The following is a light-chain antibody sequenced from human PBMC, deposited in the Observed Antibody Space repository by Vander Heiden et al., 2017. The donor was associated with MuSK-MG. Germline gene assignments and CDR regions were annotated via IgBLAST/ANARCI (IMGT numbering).Light chain of an antibody. CDR2: GNS. Sequence: QSVLTQPPSLSGAPGQGVTISCTGSSSNIGEGYDVHWYQQLQGTAPKVLIYGNSNRPPGGSDRFSGSKSGTSASLAITGLQAEDEEDYYCQSYDSSMSGSVVFGGGTKLTVL. CDR3: QSYDSSMSGSVV. CDR1: SSNIGEGYD. J-gene: IGLJ2*01. V-gene: IGLV1-40*01.